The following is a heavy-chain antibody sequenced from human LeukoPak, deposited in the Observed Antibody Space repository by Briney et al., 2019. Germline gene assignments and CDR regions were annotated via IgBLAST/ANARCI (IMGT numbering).Heavy chain of an antibody. Sequence: SATLSLTCTVSGGSISSYYWSWIRQPPGKGLEWIGYTYYSGSTNYNPSLKSRVTISVDTSKNQFSLKLSSVTAADTAVYYCARGLGIAASYFDYWGQGTLVTVSS. CDR2: TYYSGST. CDR1: GGSISSYY. J-gene: IGHJ4*02. D-gene: IGHD6-13*01. CDR3: ARGLGIAASYFDY. V-gene: IGHV4-59*01.